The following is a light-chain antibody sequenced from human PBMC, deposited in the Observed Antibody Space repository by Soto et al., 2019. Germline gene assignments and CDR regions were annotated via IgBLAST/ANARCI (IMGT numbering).Light chain of an antibody. CDR2: DAS. J-gene: IGKJ1*01. V-gene: IGKV1-5*01. CDR1: QSISSW. CDR3: QQYNGYSRT. Sequence: DIQMTQSPSILSASVGDRVTITCRASQSISSWLAWYQQKPGKAPKLLIYDASSLESGVPSRFSGSGSGTEFTLTISSLQPDDFATYYCQQYNGYSRTFGQGTKVDIK.